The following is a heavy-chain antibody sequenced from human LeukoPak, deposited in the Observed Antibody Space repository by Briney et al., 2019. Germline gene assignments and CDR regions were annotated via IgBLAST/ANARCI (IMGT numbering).Heavy chain of an antibody. CDR2: INPSGGST. J-gene: IGHJ4*02. CDR3: ARVGPNSGSYSGGLDY. D-gene: IGHD1-26*01. Sequence: GASVKVSCKASGYTFTSHYMHWVRQAPGQGLEWMGIINPSGGSTNYAQKFQGRVAMTRDTSTSTVYMELSSLRSEDTAVYYCARVGPNSGSYSGGLDYWGQGTLVTVSS. CDR1: GYTFTSHY. V-gene: IGHV1-46*01.